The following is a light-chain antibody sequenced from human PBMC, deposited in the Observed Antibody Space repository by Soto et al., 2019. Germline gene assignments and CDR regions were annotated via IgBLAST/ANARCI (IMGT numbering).Light chain of an antibody. CDR3: KQYTTDSLLT. CDR1: QDISGW. CDR2: DAS. J-gene: IGKJ4*01. Sequence: DTHMDNTPSAACASVKERITITCRSSQDISGWLAWYQQKLGKAPKVLIYDASSLESGVPLRFSGSGSGTEFTLTITSLQTADFAIYYCKQYTTDSLLTFAGGTKVDIK. V-gene: IGKV1-5*01.